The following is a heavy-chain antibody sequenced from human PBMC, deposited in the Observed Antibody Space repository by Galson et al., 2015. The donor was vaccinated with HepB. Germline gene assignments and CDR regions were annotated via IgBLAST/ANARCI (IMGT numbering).Heavy chain of an antibody. J-gene: IGHJ4*02. CDR1: GFTVSSNY. Sequence: SLRLSCAASGFTVSSNYMSWVRQAPGKGLKWVSVIYSGGSTYYADSVKGRFTISRDNSKNTLYLQMNSLRAEDTAVCYCARDYYDRYYNYYFDYWGQGTLVTVSS. CDR3: ARDYYDRYYNYYFDY. D-gene: IGHD3-22*01. V-gene: IGHV3-66*02. CDR2: IYSGGST.